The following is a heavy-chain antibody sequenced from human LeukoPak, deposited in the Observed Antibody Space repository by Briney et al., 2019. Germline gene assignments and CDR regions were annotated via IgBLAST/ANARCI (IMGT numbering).Heavy chain of an antibody. D-gene: IGHD2-8*01. CDR3: AKDTSIGRYCTNGVCSPFDY. CDR1: GFTFSSYA. V-gene: IGHV3-23*01. Sequence: PGGSLRLSCAASGFTFSSYAMSWVGQAPGKGLEWFSAFSDRGGSTYDADSVKGRFTISRDNSKNTLYLQMNSLRAEDTAVYYCAKDTSIGRYCTNGVCSPFDYWGQGTLVTVSS. J-gene: IGHJ4*02. CDR2: FSDRGGST.